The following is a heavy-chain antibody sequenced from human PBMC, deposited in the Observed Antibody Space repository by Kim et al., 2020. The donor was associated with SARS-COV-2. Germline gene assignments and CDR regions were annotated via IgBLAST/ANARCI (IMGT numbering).Heavy chain of an antibody. CDR3: ARFYRDYSDDSDYYPYYFDF. J-gene: IGHJ4*03. Sequence: GGSLRLSCVGSGFTFDDYGVSWVRQTPGRGLEWVTGISWSGDRTAYADSVKGRFTISRDNANNSVYLQMNSLRAEDTALYHCARFYRDYSDDSDYYPYYFDFWGHGTLVTVSS. V-gene: IGHV3-20*01. CDR2: ISWSGDRT. D-gene: IGHD3-22*01. CDR1: GFTFDDYG.